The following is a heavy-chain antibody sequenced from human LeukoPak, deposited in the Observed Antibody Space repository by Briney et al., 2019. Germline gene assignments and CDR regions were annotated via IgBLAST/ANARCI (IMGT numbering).Heavy chain of an antibody. CDR3: GLGGDYFEN. V-gene: IGHV4-34*01. CDR1: TGSFRAYF. D-gene: IGHD3-16*01. CDR2: INHGGST. Sequence: SETLSLTCTVDTGSFRAYFWSWLRQPPGKGLEWIGEINHGGSTHYNPSLRSRVTISVDTSKNLFPLRLTSVTAADTAVYYCGLGGDYFENWGQGTLVTVSS. J-gene: IGHJ4*02.